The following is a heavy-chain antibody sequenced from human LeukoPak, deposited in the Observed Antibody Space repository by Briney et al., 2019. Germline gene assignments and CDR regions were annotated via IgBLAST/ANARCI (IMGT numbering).Heavy chain of an antibody. CDR3: ARNDFWSGYYPLDY. Sequence: GGSLRLSCAASGFTFSSYSMNWVRQAPGKGLEWVSSISSSSSYIYYADSVKGRFTISRDNAKNSLYLQMNSLRAEDTAVYYCARNDFWSGYYPLDYWGQGTLVTVSS. J-gene: IGHJ4*02. V-gene: IGHV3-21*01. CDR1: GFTFSSYS. D-gene: IGHD3-3*01. CDR2: ISSSSSYI.